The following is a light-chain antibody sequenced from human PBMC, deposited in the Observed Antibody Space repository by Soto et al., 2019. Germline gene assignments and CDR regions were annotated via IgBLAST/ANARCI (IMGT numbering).Light chain of an antibody. CDR1: SGHSSYA. V-gene: IGLV4-69*01. Sequence: QLVLTQSPSASASLGASVKLTCTLSSGHSSYAIAWHQQQPEKGPRYLMRVNTDGSHIKGDGIPDRFSGSSSGAERYLTISSLQSEDEADYYCQTWGTGTVVFAEGTTVTVL. CDR3: QTWGTGTVV. CDR2: VNTDGSH. J-gene: IGLJ2*01.